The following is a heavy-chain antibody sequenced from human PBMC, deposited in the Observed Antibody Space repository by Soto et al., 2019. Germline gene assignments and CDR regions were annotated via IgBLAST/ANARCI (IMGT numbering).Heavy chain of an antibody. J-gene: IGHJ5*02. CDR3: ARDCRASNFLPRWFDP. CDR1: GGSFSSYH. Sequence: QVQLQQWGAGLLKPSETLSLTCVVSGGSFSSYHWAWIRQTPVKGLEWIGEIDENGSARYNPSLKGRVTLSLDTPKSQLSLSLSSVTAADTAVYYCARDCRASNFLPRWFDPWGQGTLVTVSS. D-gene: IGHD2-15*01. V-gene: IGHV4-34*01. CDR2: IDENGSA.